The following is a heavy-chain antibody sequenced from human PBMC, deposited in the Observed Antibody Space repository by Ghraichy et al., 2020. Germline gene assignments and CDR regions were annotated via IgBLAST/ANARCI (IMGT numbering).Heavy chain of an antibody. Sequence: GGSLRLSCAASGFTFSDYYMSWIRQAPGKGLEWVSYISSSGSTIYYADSVKGRFTISRDNAKNSLYLQMNSLRAEDTAVYYCARLGYCSSTSCYDYYGMDVWGQGTTVTVSS. V-gene: IGHV3-11*01. CDR1: GFTFSDYY. J-gene: IGHJ6*02. CDR3: ARLGYCSSTSCYDYYGMDV. CDR2: ISSSGSTI. D-gene: IGHD2-2*01.